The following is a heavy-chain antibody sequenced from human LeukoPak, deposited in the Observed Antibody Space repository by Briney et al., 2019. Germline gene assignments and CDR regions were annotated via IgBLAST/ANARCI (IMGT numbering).Heavy chain of an antibody. V-gene: IGHV3-64*01. CDR3: ARVRGWKYFDY. J-gene: IGHJ4*02. Sequence: GSLRLSCAASGFTFSSYAMHWVRQAPGKGLEYVSAISSNGGSTYYANSVKGRFTISRDDPKNTLYLQMNSLRAEDTAVYYCARVRGWKYFDYWGQGTLVTVSS. D-gene: IGHD1-1*01. CDR1: GFTFSSYA. CDR2: ISSNGGST.